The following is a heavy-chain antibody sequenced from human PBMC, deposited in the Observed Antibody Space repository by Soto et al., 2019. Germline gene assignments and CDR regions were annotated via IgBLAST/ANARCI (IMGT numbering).Heavy chain of an antibody. D-gene: IGHD4-17*01. Sequence: QLQLQESGPGLVKPSETLSLTCTVSGGSISSSSYYWGWIRQPPGKGLEWIGSIYYSGSTYYNPSLKSRVTISVDTSKNQFSLKLSSVTAADTAVYYCARIPTTVTTGYYFDYWGQGTLVTVSS. CDR2: IYYSGST. V-gene: IGHV4-39*01. CDR1: GGSISSSSYY. CDR3: ARIPTTVTTGYYFDY. J-gene: IGHJ4*02.